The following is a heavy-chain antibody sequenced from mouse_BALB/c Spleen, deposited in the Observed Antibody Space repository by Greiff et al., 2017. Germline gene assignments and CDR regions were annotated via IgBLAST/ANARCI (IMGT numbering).Heavy chain of an antibody. Sequence: VQLQQSGAELVRPGTSVKVSCKASGYAFTNYLIEWVKQRPGQGLEWIGVINPGSGGTNYNEKFKGKATLTADKSSSTAYMQLSSLTSDDSAVYFCARPGGYFDVWGAGTTVTVSS. CDR3: ARPGGYFDV. CDR1: GYAFTNYL. J-gene: IGHJ1*01. CDR2: INPGSGGT. V-gene: IGHV1-54*03.